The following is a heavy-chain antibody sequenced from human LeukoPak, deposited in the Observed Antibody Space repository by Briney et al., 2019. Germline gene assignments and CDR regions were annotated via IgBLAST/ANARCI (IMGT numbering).Heavy chain of an antibody. CDR1: GFTFSSYA. J-gene: IGHJ3*02. CDR2: ISGSGGST. D-gene: IGHD3-3*01. Sequence: GGSLRLSCAASGFTFSSYAMSWLRQAPGKGLEWVSAISGSGGSTYYADSVKGRFTISRDNSKNTLYLQMNSLRAEDTAVYYCAKDIFGQIDAFDIWGQGTMVTVSS. V-gene: IGHV3-23*01. CDR3: AKDIFGQIDAFDI.